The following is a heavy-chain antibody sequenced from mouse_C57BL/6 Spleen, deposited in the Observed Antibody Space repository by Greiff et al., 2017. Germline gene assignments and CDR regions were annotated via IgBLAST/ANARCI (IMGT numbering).Heavy chain of an antibody. CDR1: GYTFTSYW. CDR2: IYPGSGNT. Sequence: VQLQQPGAELVKPGASVKMSCKASGYTFTSYWITWVKQRPGQGLEWIGDIYPGSGNTNYNEKFKSKATLTVDTSSSTAYMQLSSLTSEDSAVYYCARGDYDYDGYAMDYWGQGTSVTVSS. CDR3: ARGDYDYDGYAMDY. V-gene: IGHV1-55*01. D-gene: IGHD2-4*01. J-gene: IGHJ4*01.